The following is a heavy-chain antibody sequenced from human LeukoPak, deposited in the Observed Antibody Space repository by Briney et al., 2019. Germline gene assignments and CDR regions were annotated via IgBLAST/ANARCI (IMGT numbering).Heavy chain of an antibody. J-gene: IGHJ6*02. CDR1: GFTFSSYS. CDR2: ISSSSSTI. D-gene: IGHD2-15*01. CDR3: ASDCSGGSCYSGPPGV. V-gene: IGHV3-48*01. Sequence: GGSLRLSCAASGFTFSSYSMNWVRQAPGKGLEWVSYISSSSSTIYYADSVKGRFTISRDNAKNSLYLQMNSLRAEDTAVYYCASDCSGGSCYSGPPGVWGQGTTVTASS.